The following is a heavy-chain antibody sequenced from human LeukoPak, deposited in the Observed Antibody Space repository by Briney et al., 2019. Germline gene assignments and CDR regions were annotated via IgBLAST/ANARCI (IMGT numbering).Heavy chain of an antibody. CDR3: ASVYKHGMDV. CDR1: GYTVTSYY. Sequence: ASVKVSCKASGYTVTSYYMHWVRQAPGQGPEWMAILNPSGGSSNYAQKFQGRATLTRATSTGTVYMELSSLRSEDTAVYYCASVYKHGMDVWGQGTTVIVSS. V-gene: IGHV1-46*01. CDR2: LNPSGGSS. J-gene: IGHJ6*02. D-gene: IGHD5-24*01.